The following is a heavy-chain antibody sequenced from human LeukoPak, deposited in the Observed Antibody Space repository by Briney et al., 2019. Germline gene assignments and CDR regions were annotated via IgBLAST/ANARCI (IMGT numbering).Heavy chain of an antibody. J-gene: IGHJ3*02. CDR2: TSYDGTYK. CDR1: GFTFSVIA. V-gene: IGHV3-30*09. D-gene: IGHD3-3*01. Sequence: PGGSLRLSCAASGFTFSVIAVHWVRQAPGKGLEWVAGTSYDGTYKYYPDSVRGRFAISKDKSRNTLNLEMNSLRAEDTAVYYCARDHFRPNYDFWSGYLNDAFDIWGQGTMVTVSS. CDR3: ARDHFRPNYDFWSGYLNDAFDI.